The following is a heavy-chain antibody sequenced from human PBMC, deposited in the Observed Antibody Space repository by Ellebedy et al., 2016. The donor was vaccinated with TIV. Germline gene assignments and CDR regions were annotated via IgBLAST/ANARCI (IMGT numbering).Heavy chain of an antibody. CDR1: GFTFGSYG. Sequence: GGSLRLSCAASGFTFGSYGMSWVRQASGKGLEWVSTVSGGDTTYYADSVKGRFTISRDNSRNTLYLQMNSLRAEDTAVYYCARGSGWSSSTSCFDYWGPGTLVTVSS. V-gene: IGHV3-23*01. D-gene: IGHD2-2*01. J-gene: IGHJ4*02. CDR2: VSGGDTT. CDR3: ARGSGWSSSTSCFDY.